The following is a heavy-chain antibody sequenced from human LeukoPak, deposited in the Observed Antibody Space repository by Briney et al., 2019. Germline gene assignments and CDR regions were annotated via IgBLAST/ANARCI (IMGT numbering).Heavy chain of an antibody. J-gene: IGHJ6*03. V-gene: IGHV4-39*07. Sequence: SETLSLTCTVSGGSISSRPYYWGWIRQPPGKGLEWLGSFDYSGSTYYKPSLKSRVTISVDTSKNQFSLKLSSVTAADTAVYYCARGNSGFIVGAPDYYYYYMDVWGKGTTVTISS. D-gene: IGHD1-26*01. CDR2: FDYSGST. CDR1: GGSISSRPYY. CDR3: ARGNSGFIVGAPDYYYYYMDV.